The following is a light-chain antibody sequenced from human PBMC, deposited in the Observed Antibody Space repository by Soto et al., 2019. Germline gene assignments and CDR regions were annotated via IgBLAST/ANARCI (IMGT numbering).Light chain of an antibody. Sequence: NFMLTQPHSVSESPGKTVTISCTRSSGSIASNYVQWYQQRPGSAPTTVIYEDNQRPSGVPDRFSGSIDRSSNSASLTISGLQTEDEADYYCQSYDTSTPVVFGGGTKLTVL. CDR2: EDN. J-gene: IGLJ2*01. CDR1: SGSIASNY. V-gene: IGLV6-57*04. CDR3: QSYDTSTPVV.